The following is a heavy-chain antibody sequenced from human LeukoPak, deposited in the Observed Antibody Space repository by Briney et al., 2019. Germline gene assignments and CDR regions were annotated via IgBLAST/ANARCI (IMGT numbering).Heavy chain of an antibody. CDR3: AKAGCSSTSCYEDY. D-gene: IGHD2-2*01. V-gene: IGHV3-23*01. Sequence: PGWSLSLSCAASGFIFSSYAMSGVRQAAGKGLEWVSAISGSGGSTYYADSVKDRFTISRDNSKNTLYLQMNSLRAEDTAVYYCAKAGCSSTSCYEDYWGQGTLVTVSS. CDR2: ISGSGGST. CDR1: GFIFSSYA. J-gene: IGHJ4*02.